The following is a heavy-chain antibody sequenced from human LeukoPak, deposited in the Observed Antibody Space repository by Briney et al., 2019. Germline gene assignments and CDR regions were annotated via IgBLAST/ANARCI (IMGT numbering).Heavy chain of an antibody. D-gene: IGHD3-10*02. Sequence: GGSLRLSCAASGFTFGAHDMYWVRQTPRKGLERVSAIYTGGGTHYADSVKGRFTVSRDNSKNTVDLQMNSLRAEDTAVYYCVSCDPCSGSFCSGIRYWGQGTLVTVSS. CDR2: IYTGGGT. J-gene: IGHJ4*02. V-gene: IGHV3-23*01. CDR3: VSCDPCSGSFCSGIRY. CDR1: GFTFGAHD.